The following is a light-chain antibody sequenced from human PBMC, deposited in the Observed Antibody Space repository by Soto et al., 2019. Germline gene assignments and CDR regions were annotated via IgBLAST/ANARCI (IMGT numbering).Light chain of an antibody. CDR3: SSYTTANTLT. CDR2: DVN. V-gene: IGLV2-14*03. Sequence: QSVLTQPASVSGSPGQSVTISCTGTSNDIGAYDYVSWYQQVPGKAPKLLIFDVNYRPSEISSRFSGSKSGNSASLTISALQAADEAHYYCSSYTTANTLTFGGGTKLTVL. J-gene: IGLJ2*01. CDR1: SNDIGAYDY.